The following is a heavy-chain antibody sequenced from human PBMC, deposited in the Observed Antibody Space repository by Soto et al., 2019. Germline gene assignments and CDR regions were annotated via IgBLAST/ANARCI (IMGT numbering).Heavy chain of an antibody. CDR2: IYPGDSTT. Sequence: ESLKISCSGSGYSFYNYWIGWVRQMPGKGLEWMGIIYPGDSTTTYSPSWQGQVTFSADKSIDTAYLQWTSLKASDTAIYYCARLSQHTSTLYSGQGTPVTVSS. V-gene: IGHV5-51*01. D-gene: IGHD1-1*01. J-gene: IGHJ4*02. CDR1: GYSFYNYW. CDR3: ARLSQHTSTLY.